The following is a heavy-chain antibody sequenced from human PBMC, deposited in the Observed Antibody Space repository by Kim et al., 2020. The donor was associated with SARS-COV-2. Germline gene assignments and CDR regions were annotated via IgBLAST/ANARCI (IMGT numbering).Heavy chain of an antibody. V-gene: IGHV3-30-3*01. CDR2: ISYDGGDE. Sequence: GGSLRLSCTASGFTFRNYAMHWVRQAPGKGLEWVSVISYDGGDEYYADSVKGRFTISRDNYKNTLYLQMDSLRADDTALYYCATNGDVGDWGQGTLVTVSS. CDR3: ATNGDVGD. J-gene: IGHJ4*02. D-gene: IGHD4-17*01. CDR1: GFTFRNYA.